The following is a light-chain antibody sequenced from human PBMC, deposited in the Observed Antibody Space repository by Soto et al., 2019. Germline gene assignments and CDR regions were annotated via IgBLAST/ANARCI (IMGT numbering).Light chain of an antibody. Sequence: VLTQPASVSGSPGQSITISCTGTSSDVGGHNSVSWYRQDPGKAPKLMIYDVSNRPSGVSDRFSGSKSGNTASLTISGLQIGDEADYYCSSFTSSVTYVFGTGTKVTVL. CDR3: SSFTSSVTYV. CDR2: DVS. J-gene: IGLJ1*01. CDR1: SSDVGGHNS. V-gene: IGLV2-14*01.